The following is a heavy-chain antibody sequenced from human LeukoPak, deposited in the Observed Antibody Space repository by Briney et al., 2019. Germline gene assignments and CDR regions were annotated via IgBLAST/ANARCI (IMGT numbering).Heavy chain of an antibody. CDR2: INPNSGGT. CDR1: GYTFTAY. Sequence: ASVKVSYKASGYTFTAYMHWMRRAPGQGLEWMGWINPNSGGTDFAQKFQGRVTMTRDTSISTVYMELSRLRSDDTAVYICAKDRGEPYYFDSWGQGTQVTVSP. CDR3: AKDRGEPYYFDS. V-gene: IGHV1-2*02. J-gene: IGHJ4*02. D-gene: IGHD3-16*01.